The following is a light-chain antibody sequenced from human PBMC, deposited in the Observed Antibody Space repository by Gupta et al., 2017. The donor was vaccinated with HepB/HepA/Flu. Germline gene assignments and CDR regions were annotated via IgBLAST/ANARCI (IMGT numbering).Light chain of an antibody. CDR3: QSYDSSLSGVV. Sequence: QSVLTQPPSVSGAPGQRVTISCTGCSANIGADYDVHWYQKLPGKAPKLLNYGVTNRPSGVPDRFSASKSGTLASLAITGLQAEDEADYYCQSYDSSLSGVVFGGGTKLTVL. J-gene: IGLJ2*01. V-gene: IGLV1-40*01. CDR2: GVT. CDR1: SANIGADYD.